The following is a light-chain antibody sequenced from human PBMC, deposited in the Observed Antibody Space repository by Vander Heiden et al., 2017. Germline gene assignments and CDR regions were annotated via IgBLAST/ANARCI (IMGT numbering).Light chain of an antibody. J-gene: IGKJ4*01. CDR1: QDIGND. V-gene: IGKV1-6*01. Sequence: AIQMTQSPSSLSASIGDTVTITCRTSQDIGNDLGWYQQKPGKAPTLLIYAATTLQSGVSSRFTGSGSGTDFTLTIYNLQPEDFATYYCLQDGSYPLTFGGGVQDGDQT. CDR2: AAT. CDR3: LQDGSYPLT.